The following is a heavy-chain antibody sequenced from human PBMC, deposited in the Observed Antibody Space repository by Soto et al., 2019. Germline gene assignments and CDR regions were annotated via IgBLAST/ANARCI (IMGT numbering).Heavy chain of an antibody. V-gene: IGHV4-59*12. Sequence: SETLSLTCTVSGDSISSYSWSWIRQPPGKGLEWIGNFHYNGNTKYSPSLKSRVTMSIDTSKNQFSLQLNSVTAADTAVYYCASFNDQSEPASILYWGQGTLVTVSS. J-gene: IGHJ4*02. CDR1: GDSISSYS. CDR2: FHYNGNT. CDR3: ASFNDQSEPASILY. D-gene: IGHD2-21*01.